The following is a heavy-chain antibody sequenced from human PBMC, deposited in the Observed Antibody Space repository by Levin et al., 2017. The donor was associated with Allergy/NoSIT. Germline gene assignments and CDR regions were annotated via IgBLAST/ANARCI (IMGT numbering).Heavy chain of an antibody. D-gene: IGHD3-22*01. J-gene: IGHJ5*02. CDR2: IWHDGTHK. CDR1: GFIFKSFG. Sequence: AGGSLRLSCAASGFIFKSFGMYWVRQAPGRGLEWVTFIWHDGTHKYYSDSVKGRFTVSRDNLNNTLYLEMNSLRAEDTAVYYCVRSGRSQFYETSGPVRFDPWGQGTLVTVSS. CDR3: VRSGRSQFYETSGPVRFDP. V-gene: IGHV3-33*07.